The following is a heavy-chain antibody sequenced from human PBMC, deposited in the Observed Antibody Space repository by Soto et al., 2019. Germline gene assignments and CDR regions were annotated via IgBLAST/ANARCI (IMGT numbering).Heavy chain of an antibody. J-gene: IGHJ3*02. CDR1: GYTXNTYS. Sequence: SXKVSYKASGYTXNTYSMHLVRQAPGQSLEWIGWINADNCDTIYSQKFQGRVTITRDTSATTVYMELRSLRSEDTAVYYCARGMGSAFDIWGQGTMGTVSS. V-gene: IGHV1-3*01. CDR2: INADNCDT. CDR3: ARGMGSAFDI.